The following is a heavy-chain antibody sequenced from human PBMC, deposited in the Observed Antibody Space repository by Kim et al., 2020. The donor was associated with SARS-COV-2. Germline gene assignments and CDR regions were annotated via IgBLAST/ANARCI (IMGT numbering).Heavy chain of an antibody. CDR3: ARASTVTRFDY. CDR2: IFYSGST. CDR1: GGSISSYY. D-gene: IGHD4-17*01. J-gene: IGHJ4*02. V-gene: IGHV4-59*13. Sequence: SETLSLTCTVSGGSISSYYCSWIRQPPGKGLEWIGYIFYSGSTNYNPSLQCRVTISVDTSKNQFSLKLNSVTAADTAVYYCARASTVTRFDYWGQGTLATVSS.